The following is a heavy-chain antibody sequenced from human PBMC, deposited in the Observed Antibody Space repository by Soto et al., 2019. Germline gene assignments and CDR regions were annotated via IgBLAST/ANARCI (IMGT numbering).Heavy chain of an antibody. CDR1: GGSFSGYY. CDR3: ARRIYGSGSYSFYYYYGMEV. CDR2: INHSGST. D-gene: IGHD3-10*01. V-gene: IGHV4-34*01. J-gene: IGHJ6*02. Sequence: SETLSLTCAVYGGSFSGYYWSWIRQPPGKGLEWIGEINHSGSTNYNPSLRSRVTISVDTSKNQFSLKLSSVTAADTAVYYCARRIYGSGSYSFYYYYGMEVWGQGTTVTVS.